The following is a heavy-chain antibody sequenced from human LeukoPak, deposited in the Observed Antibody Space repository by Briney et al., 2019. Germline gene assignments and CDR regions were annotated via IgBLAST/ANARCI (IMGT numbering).Heavy chain of an antibody. J-gene: IGHJ4*02. CDR2: ISGSGGST. Sequence: ASLRLSCAASGFTFSSYAMSWVRQAPGKGLEWVSTISGSGGSTYYADSVKGRFTISRDNSKNTLYLQMNSLRAEDTAVYYCAKAPGAVPPYYFDYWGQGTLVTVSS. D-gene: IGHD6-19*01. CDR3: AKAPGAVPPYYFDY. V-gene: IGHV3-23*01. CDR1: GFTFSSYA.